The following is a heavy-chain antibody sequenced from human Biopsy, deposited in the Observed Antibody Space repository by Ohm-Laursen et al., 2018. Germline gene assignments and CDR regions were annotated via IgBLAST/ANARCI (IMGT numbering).Heavy chain of an antibody. CDR3: ARHPTGFWFDP. Sequence: SQTLSLTCAVSGGSFSGYYWAWLRQPPGKGLEWIGSIYNTETTFYNPSLKSRVTISVDTSTNQFSLKVSSVTAADTALYFCARHPTGFWFDPWGHGTLVTVSS. J-gene: IGHJ5*02. CDR1: GGSFSGYY. CDR2: IYNTETT. V-gene: IGHV4-39*01.